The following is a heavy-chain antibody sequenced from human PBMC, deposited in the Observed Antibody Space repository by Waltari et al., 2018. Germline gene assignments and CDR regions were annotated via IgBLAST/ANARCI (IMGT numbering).Heavy chain of an antibody. CDR3: ARAASGSYGGWYFDL. CDR2: ISSNGGST. D-gene: IGHD1-26*01. Sequence: EVQLVESGGGLVQPGGSLRLSCAASGFTFSSYAMHWVRPAPGKGLVYVSAISSNGGSTYYADSVKGRFTISRDNSKNTLYLQMGSLRAEDMAVYYCARAASGSYGGWYFDLWGRGTLVTVSS. J-gene: IGHJ2*01. V-gene: IGHV3-64*07. CDR1: GFTFSSYA.